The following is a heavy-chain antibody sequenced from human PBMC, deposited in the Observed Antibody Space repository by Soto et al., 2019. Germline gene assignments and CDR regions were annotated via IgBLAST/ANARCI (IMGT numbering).Heavy chain of an antibody. V-gene: IGHV4-39*01. D-gene: IGHD3-9*01. J-gene: IGHJ4*02. CDR2: IYYSGST. CDR1: GGSISSSSYY. CDR3: ARPEVYYDILTGDN. Sequence: PSETLSLTCTVSGGSISSSSYYWGWIRQPPGKGLEWIGSIYYSGSTYYNPSLKSRVTISVDTSKNQFSLKLSSVTAADTAVYYCARPEVYYDILTGDNWGQGTLVNVS.